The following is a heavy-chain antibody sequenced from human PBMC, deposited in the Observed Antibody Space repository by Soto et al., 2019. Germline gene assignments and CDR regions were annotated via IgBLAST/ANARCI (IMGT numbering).Heavy chain of an antibody. V-gene: IGHV1-18*04. CDR1: WYTLTSYG. CDR2: IRAYNGNT. Sequence: ASVKVSCRASWYTLTSYGISWVRQSPEQGLEWMGFIRAYNGNTSYAQQFQGRVSMTTDSSTTAAYVKLSSPRSYDTAVYNCSRVAPGAEAWLGPWGQGSLVTVS. D-gene: IGHD2-2*01. CDR3: SRVAPGAEAWLGP. J-gene: IGHJ5*02.